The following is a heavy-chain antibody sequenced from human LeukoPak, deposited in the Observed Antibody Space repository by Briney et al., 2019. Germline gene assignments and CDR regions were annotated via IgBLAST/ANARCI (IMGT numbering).Heavy chain of an antibody. CDR3: AKVDGVITMIGSYFDY. CDR1: GFTFSSYA. Sequence: GGSLRLSCAASGFTFSSYAMSWVRQAPGKGLEWVSVISGSGGSTYYADSVKGRFTISRDNSKNTLYLQMNSLRAEDTAVYYCAKVDGVITMIGSYFDYWGQGTLVTVSS. D-gene: IGHD3-22*01. J-gene: IGHJ4*02. CDR2: ISGSGGST. V-gene: IGHV3-23*01.